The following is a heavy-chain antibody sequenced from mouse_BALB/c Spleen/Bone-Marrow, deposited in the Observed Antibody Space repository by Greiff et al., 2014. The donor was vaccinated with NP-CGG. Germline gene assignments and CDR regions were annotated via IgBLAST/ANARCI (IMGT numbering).Heavy chain of an antibody. Sequence: VQLQQSGAELVKPGASVKVSCKASGYTFNVYNIHWVKQRSGQGLEWIGWFYPGSGSVKYNEKFKDKATLTADKSSSTVYMELSRLTSEDSAVYFCARHEGGGFFVYWGQGTLVTVSA. J-gene: IGHJ3*01. CDR2: FYPGSGSV. D-gene: IGHD3-1*01. CDR1: GYTFNVYN. CDR3: ARHEGGGFFVY. V-gene: IGHV1-62-2*01.